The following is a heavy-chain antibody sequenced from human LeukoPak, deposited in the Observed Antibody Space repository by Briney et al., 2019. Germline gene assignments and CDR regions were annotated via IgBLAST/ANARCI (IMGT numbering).Heavy chain of an antibody. D-gene: IGHD3-16*02. V-gene: IGHV3-53*01. Sequence: GGSLRLSCAASGFTVSNNYMSWVRQAPEKGLEWVSILYSAGSTYYADSVKGRFTISRDNSKNTLYLQMNSLRAEDTAVYYCAKDLEGDYVWGSYRYTGAFDYWGQGTLVTVSS. CDR2: LYSAGST. CDR1: GFTVSNNY. J-gene: IGHJ4*02. CDR3: AKDLEGDYVWGSYRYTGAFDY.